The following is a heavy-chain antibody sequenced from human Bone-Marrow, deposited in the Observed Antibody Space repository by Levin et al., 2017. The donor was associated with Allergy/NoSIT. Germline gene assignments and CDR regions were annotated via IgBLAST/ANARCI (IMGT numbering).Heavy chain of an antibody. CDR1: GFTFDDYA. D-gene: IGHD2-2*01. CDR2: ISWNSNNV. CDR3: AKVSGSYTSTYDGYGTYYFDY. V-gene: IGHV3-9*01. J-gene: IGHJ4*02. Sequence: GGSLRLSCSASGFTFDDYAMHWVRQPPGKGLEWVSGISWNSNNVGYADSVKGRFTVSRDNAKRSLFLQMSSLRPEDTALYYCAKVSGSYTSTYDGYGTYYFDYWGQGALVTVSS.